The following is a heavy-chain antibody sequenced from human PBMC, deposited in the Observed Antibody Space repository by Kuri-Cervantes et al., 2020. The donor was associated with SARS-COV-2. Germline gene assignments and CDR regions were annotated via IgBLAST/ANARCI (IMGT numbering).Heavy chain of an antibody. CDR2: INPNSGGT. Sequence: ASVKVSCKASGYTFTDYYINWVRLAPGQGLEWMGWINPNSGGTDYAQRYQGWVTMTRDTSTRTAFMDVNRLTSDDTAVYFCARGGKHHHILRFLESFHFDSWGQGTLVTDSS. CDR1: GYTFTDYY. D-gene: IGHD3-3*01. CDR3: ARGGKHHHILRFLESFHFDS. J-gene: IGHJ4*02. V-gene: IGHV1-2*04.